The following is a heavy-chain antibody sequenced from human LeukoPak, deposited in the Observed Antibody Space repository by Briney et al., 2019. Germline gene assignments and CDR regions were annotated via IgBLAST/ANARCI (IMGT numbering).Heavy chain of an antibody. J-gene: IGHJ5*02. D-gene: IGHD6-13*01. CDR3: ARARIAAAGIYWFDP. Sequence: GGSLRLSCAAAGFTVSSNYMSWVRQAPGKRLEWGSVIYSGGSTYYADSVKGRFTISRDNSKNTLYLQMNSLRAEDTAVYYCARARIAAAGIYWFDPWGQGPLVTVSS. V-gene: IGHV3-53*01. CDR1: GFTVSSNY. CDR2: IYSGGST.